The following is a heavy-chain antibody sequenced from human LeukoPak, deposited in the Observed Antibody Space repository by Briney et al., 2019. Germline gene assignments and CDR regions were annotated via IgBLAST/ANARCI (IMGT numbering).Heavy chain of an antibody. CDR2: VYDNGDT. CDR1: SIXXYL. D-gene: IGHD3-16*01. CDR3: AXLSXYDXDTSXXXDV. Sequence: SIXXYLWTWIRQPPGKXLEWIGYVYDNGDTNYHPSFTGRVSISVDVSKNQCSLRLTSVLAADTADYFCAXLSXYDXDTSXXXDVWGKGTXVTVSS. V-gene: IGHV4-59*01. J-gene: IGHJ6*03.